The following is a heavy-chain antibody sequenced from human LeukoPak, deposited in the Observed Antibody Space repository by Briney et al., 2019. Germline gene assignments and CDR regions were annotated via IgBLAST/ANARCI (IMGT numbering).Heavy chain of an antibody. CDR1: GGSISSSSYY. V-gene: IGHV4-39*07. J-gene: IGHJ5*02. CDR2: IYYSGST. D-gene: IGHD2-15*01. Sequence: PSETLSLTCTVSGGSISSSSYYWGWIRQPPGKGLEWIGSIYYSGSTYYNPSLKSRDTISVDTSKNQFSLKLSSVTAADTAVYYCARDQRYCSGGSCYMDLNWFDPWGQGTLVTVSS. CDR3: ARDQRYCSGGSCYMDLNWFDP.